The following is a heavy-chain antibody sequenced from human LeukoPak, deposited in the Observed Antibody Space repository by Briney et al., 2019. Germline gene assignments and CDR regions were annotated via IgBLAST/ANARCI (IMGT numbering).Heavy chain of an antibody. D-gene: IGHD6-13*01. CDR1: GFTFSSYA. CDR3: AKGEGAAALFYFDY. CDR2: ISGSGGST. V-gene: IGHV3-23*01. J-gene: IGHJ4*02. Sequence: PGGSLRLSCAASGFTFSSYAMSWVRQAPGKGLEWVSSISGSGGSTYYADSAKGRFTISRDNSKNTLYLQMNSLRAEDTAVYYCAKGEGAAALFYFDYWGQGTLVTVSS.